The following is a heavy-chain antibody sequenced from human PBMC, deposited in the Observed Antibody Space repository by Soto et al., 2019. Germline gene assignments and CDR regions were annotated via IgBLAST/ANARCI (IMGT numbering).Heavy chain of an antibody. V-gene: IGHV1-69*13. CDR3: ARGGRSNSGSFKY. D-gene: IGHD1-26*01. Sequence: SVKVSCKASGGTFSSYAISWVRQAPGQGLEWMGGIIPIFGTANYAQKFQGRVTITADESTSTAYMELSSLRSEDTAVYYCARGGRSNSGSFKYWGQGTLVTVSS. CDR2: IIPIFGTA. CDR1: GGTFSSYA. J-gene: IGHJ4*02.